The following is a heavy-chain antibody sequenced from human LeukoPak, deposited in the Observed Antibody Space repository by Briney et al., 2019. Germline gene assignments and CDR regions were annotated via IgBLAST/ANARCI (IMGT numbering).Heavy chain of an antibody. CDR1: GFTLRTYS. J-gene: IGHJ4*02. V-gene: IGHV3-21*01. D-gene: IGHD6-25*01. Sequence: PGGSLRLSCAASGFTLRTYSMNWVRQAPGKGLEWVASISTSSSYIYYADSVKGRFTISRDNVKNSLFLQMKSLRAEDTALYYCARESRPAPNYFDYWGQGSLVTVSS. CDR2: ISTSSSYI. CDR3: ARESRPAPNYFDY.